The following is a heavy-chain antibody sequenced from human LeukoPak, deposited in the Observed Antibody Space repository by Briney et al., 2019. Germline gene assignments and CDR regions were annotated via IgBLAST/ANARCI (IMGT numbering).Heavy chain of an antibody. Sequence: ASVKVSCKASGYTFTSYYMHWVRQAPGQGLEWMGIINPSGGSTSYAQKFQGRVTMTRDTSTSTVYMELSSLRSEDTAVYYCARDRHVVVVAATTYNRFDPWGQGTLVTVSS. CDR3: ARDRHVVVVAATTYNRFDP. D-gene: IGHD2-15*01. J-gene: IGHJ5*02. V-gene: IGHV1-46*01. CDR2: INPSGGST. CDR1: GYTFTSYY.